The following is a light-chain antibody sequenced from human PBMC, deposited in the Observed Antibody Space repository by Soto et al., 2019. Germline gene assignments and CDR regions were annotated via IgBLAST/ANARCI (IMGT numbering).Light chain of an antibody. V-gene: IGLV1-40*01. CDR3: QSYDSSLSGYV. CDR2: GNS. Sequence: QCVLTQPASVSGAPGQRVTISCPGSSSNIGAGYDVHWYQQLPGTAPKLLIYGNSNRPSGVPDRFSGSKSGTSASLAITGLQAEDEADYYCQSYDSSLSGYVFGTGTKVTVL. J-gene: IGLJ1*01. CDR1: SSNIGAGYD.